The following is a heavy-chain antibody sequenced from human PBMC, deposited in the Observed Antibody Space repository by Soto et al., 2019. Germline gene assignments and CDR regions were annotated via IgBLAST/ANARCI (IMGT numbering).Heavy chain of an antibody. V-gene: IGHV4-34*12. J-gene: IGHJ4*02. Sequence: GTLSLTCGVSGWSFNANYWSWIRQPPGKGLEWIGEIFHTGNTNYNPSLKSRVTISIDTSKNQLSLELNSVTAADTAVYYGASARWDYWGQGILDPFSS. CDR1: GWSFNANY. CDR3: ASARWDY. CDR2: IFHTGNT.